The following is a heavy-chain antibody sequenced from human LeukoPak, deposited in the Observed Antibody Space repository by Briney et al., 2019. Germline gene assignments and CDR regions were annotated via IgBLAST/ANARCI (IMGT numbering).Heavy chain of an antibody. CDR2: ISAYNGNT. V-gene: IGHV1-18*01. D-gene: IGHD6-13*01. Sequence: ASVKVSCKASGGTFSSYGISWVRQAPGQGLEWMGWISAYNGNTNYAQKLQGRVTVTTDTSTSTAYMELRSLRSDDTAVYYCARDMPPYSSSWRTNWFDPWGQGTLVTVSS. J-gene: IGHJ5*02. CDR3: ARDMPPYSSSWRTNWFDP. CDR1: GGTFSSYG.